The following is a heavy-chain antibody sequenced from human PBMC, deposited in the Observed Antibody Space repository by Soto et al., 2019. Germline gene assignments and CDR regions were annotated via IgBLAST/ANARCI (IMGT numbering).Heavy chain of an antibody. J-gene: IGHJ6*02. D-gene: IGHD2-15*01. CDR1: GFTFSSYS. CDR2: ISSSSSYI. Sequence: EVQLVESGGGLVKPGGSLRLSCAASGFTFSSYSMNWVRQAPGKGLEWVSSISSSSSYIYYADSVKGRFTISRDNAKNSLYLQMNSLRAEDTAVYYCATVVRGGGSFRGYYYGMDVWGQGTTVTVSS. V-gene: IGHV3-21*01. CDR3: ATVVRGGGSFRGYYYGMDV.